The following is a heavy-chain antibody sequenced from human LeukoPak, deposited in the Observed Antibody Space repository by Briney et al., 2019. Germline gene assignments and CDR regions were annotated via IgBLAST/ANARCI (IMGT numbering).Heavy chain of an antibody. CDR2: IKQDGSEK. Sequence: GGSLRLSCAASGLTFSSYWMSWVRQAPGKGLEWVANIKQDGSEKYYVDSVKGRFTISRDNAKNSLYLQMNSLRAEDTAVYHCARARYCSGGSCYFDYWGQGTLVTVSS. CDR3: ARARYCSGGSCYFDY. D-gene: IGHD2-15*01. J-gene: IGHJ4*02. CDR1: GLTFSSYW. V-gene: IGHV3-7*01.